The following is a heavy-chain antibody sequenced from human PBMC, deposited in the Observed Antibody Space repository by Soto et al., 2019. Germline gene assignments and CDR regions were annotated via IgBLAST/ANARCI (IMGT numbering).Heavy chain of an antibody. Sequence: PXGSLRLSCAASGFTVSSYGMHGVRQAPGKGLEWVAVISYDGSNKYYADSVKGRFAISRDNSKNTLYLQMNSLRAEDTAVYYCQKDRSYGDGAFDIWGQGTMVTVSS. J-gene: IGHJ3*02. D-gene: IGHD5-18*01. V-gene: IGHV3-30*18. CDR2: ISYDGSNK. CDR3: QKDRSYGDGAFDI. CDR1: GFTVSSYG.